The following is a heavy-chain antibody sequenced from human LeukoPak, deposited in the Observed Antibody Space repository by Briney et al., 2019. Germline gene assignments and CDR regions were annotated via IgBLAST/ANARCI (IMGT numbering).Heavy chain of an antibody. CDR2: IIPIFGTA. CDR3: ARPRVSVHYYDSSGPFDY. J-gene: IGHJ4*02. Sequence: PWASVKVSCKASGGTFSSYAISWVRQAPGQGLEWMGGIIPIFGTANYAQKFQGRVTITADESTSTAYMELSSLRSEDTAVYYCARPRVSVHYYDSSGPFDYWGQGTLVTVSS. V-gene: IGHV1-69*13. CDR1: GGTFSSYA. D-gene: IGHD3-22*01.